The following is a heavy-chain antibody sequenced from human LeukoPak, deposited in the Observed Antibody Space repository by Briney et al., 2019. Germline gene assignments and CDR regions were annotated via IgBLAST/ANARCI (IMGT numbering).Heavy chain of an antibody. V-gene: IGHV3-30*02. D-gene: IGHD3-3*01. J-gene: IGHJ5*02. Sequence: GGSLRLSCAASGFTFSSYGMHWVRQAPGKGLEWVAFIRYDGSNKYYADPVKGRFTISRDNSKNTLYLQMNSLRAEDTAVYYCAKDVLRFLEWFSPNWFDPWGQGTLVTVSS. CDR2: IRYDGSNK. CDR1: GFTFSSYG. CDR3: AKDVLRFLEWFSPNWFDP.